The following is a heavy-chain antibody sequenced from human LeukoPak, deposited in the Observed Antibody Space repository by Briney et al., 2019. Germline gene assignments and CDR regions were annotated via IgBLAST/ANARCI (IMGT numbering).Heavy chain of an antibody. CDR1: GFTFSSYN. CDR3: AREYCYDTSVYRY. V-gene: IGHV3-48*01. Sequence: PGGSLRLSCAASGFTFSSYNMNWVRQAPGKGLEWVSYISSSSSTIYYADSVKGRFTISRDNAKNSLYLQMHSLRAEDTAVYYCAREYCYDTSVYRYWGQGTLVTVSS. CDR2: ISSSSSTI. D-gene: IGHD3-22*01. J-gene: IGHJ4*02.